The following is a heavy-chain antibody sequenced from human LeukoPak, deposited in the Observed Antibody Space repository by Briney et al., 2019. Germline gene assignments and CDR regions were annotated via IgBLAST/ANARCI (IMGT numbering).Heavy chain of an antibody. CDR2: ISYDGSNK. J-gene: IGHJ5*01. CDR1: GFTFSSYA. CDR3: AREGRYSSSWFDY. Sequence: GGSLRLSCAASGFTFSSYAMHWVRQAPGKGLEWVAVISYDGSNKYYADSVKGRFTISRDNSKNTLYLRMNSLRAEDTAVYYCAREGRYSSSWFDYWGQGTLVTVSS. V-gene: IGHV3-30-3*01. D-gene: IGHD6-13*01.